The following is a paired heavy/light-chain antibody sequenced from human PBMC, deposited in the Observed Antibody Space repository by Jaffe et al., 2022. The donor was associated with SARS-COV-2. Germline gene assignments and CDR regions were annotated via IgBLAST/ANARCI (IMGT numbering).Heavy chain of an antibody. CDR3: ARDRPGAYYWMDV. V-gene: IGHV3-33*01. CDR2: IWYDGSKK. D-gene: IGHD3-10*01. Sequence: QMQLVESGGGVVQPGRSLRLSCATSGFTFRSYGMHWVRQAPGKGLEWVAVIWYDGSKKYYVDSVKGRFTISRDISQNTLYLEMNSLRDEDTAVYYCARDRPGAYYWMDVWGQGTTVTVSS. J-gene: IGHJ6*02. CDR1: GFTFRSYG.
Light chain of an antibody. V-gene: IGLV2-8*01. J-gene: IGLJ3*02. CDR2: EVN. Sequence: QSALTQPPSASGSPGQSVTISCTGTSSDVGGYNYVSWYQHHPGKAPKLMIYEVNKRPSGVPDRFSGSKSGNTASLTVSGLQAEDEADYYCSSYGGSNNLVFGGGTKLTVL. CDR1: SSDVGGYNY. CDR3: SSYGGSNNLV.